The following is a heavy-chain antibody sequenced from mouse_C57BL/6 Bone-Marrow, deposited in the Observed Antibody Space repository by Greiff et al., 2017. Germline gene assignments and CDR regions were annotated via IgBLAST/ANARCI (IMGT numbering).Heavy chain of an antibody. J-gene: IGHJ2*01. CDR2: IYPRSGNT. Sequence: VQLQQSGAELARPGASVKLSCKASGYTFTSYGISWVKQRTGQGLEWIGEIYPRSGNTYYNEKFKGKATLTADKSSSTAYMELRSLTSEDSAVYFCALLMGYSFYFDYWGQGTTLTVSS. CDR1: GYTFTSYG. D-gene: IGHD2-3*01. V-gene: IGHV1-81*01. CDR3: ALLMGYSFYFDY.